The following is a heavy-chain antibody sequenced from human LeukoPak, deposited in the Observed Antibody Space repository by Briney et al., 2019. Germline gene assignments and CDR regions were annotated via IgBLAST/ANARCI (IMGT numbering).Heavy chain of an antibody. V-gene: IGHV4-4*07. D-gene: IGHD3-10*01. CDR2: IYPTGTT. CDR1: GGSINSYY. J-gene: IGHJ4*02. Sequence: SETLSLTCTVSGGSINSYYWGRVRQPAGKGLEWIGRIYPTGTTNYSPSFKSRLTMSLDTSKNQFSLKLRSVTAADTAVYYCGRQGYTASYYFVDYWSQGTLVTVSS. CDR3: GRQGYTASYYFVDY.